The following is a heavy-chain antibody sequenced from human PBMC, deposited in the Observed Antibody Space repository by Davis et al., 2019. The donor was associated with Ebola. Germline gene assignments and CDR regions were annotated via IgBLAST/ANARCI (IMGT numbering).Heavy chain of an antibody. CDR3: ARGGVWSGYRVDY. CDR1: GGSISSSSYY. CDR2: IYYSGST. D-gene: IGHD3-3*01. J-gene: IGHJ4*02. V-gene: IGHV4-39*01. Sequence: MPSETLSLTCTVSGGSISSSSYYWGWIRQPPGKGLEWIGSIYYSGSTYYNPSLKSRVTISVDTSKNQFSLKLSAVTAADTAVYYCARGGVWSGYRVDYWGQGTLVTVSS.